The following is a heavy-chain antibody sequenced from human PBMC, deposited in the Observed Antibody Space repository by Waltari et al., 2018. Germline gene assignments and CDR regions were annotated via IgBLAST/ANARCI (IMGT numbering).Heavy chain of an antibody. V-gene: IGHV1-8*01. Sequence: QVQLVQSGAEVKKPGASVKVSCKASGYTFTSYDINWVRQATGQGLEWMGWMNPNRGNTGNEQKFQGRVTMTRNTSIRTAYMELSSLRSEDTAVYYCASRELLQVGAAFDIWGQGTMVTVSS. CDR3: ASRELLQVGAAFDI. D-gene: IGHD1-26*01. CDR1: GYTFTSYD. CDR2: MNPNRGNT. J-gene: IGHJ3*02.